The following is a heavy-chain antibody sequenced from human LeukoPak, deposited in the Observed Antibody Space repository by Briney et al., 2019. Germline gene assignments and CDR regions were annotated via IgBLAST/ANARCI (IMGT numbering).Heavy chain of an antibody. Sequence: GGSLRLSCAASGFTFSSYAMHWVRQAPGKGLEWVAVISYDGSNKYYADSVKGRFTISRDNSKNTLYLQMNSLRAEDTAVYYCASEEMATNTYFGYWGQGTLVTVSS. CDR2: ISYDGSNK. D-gene: IGHD5-24*01. CDR3: ASEEMATNTYFGY. J-gene: IGHJ4*02. CDR1: GFTFSSYA. V-gene: IGHV3-30-3*01.